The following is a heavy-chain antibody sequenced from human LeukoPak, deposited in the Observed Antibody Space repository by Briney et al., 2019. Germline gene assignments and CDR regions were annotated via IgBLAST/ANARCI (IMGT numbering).Heavy chain of an antibody. V-gene: IGHV1-69*05. J-gene: IGHJ6*03. D-gene: IGHD2-2*01. CDR2: IIPIFGTA. CDR1: GYTFTSYG. CDR3: ARAPGVPAARNYYYYMDV. Sequence: SVKVSCKASGYTFTSYGISWVRQAPGQGLEWMGGIIPIFGTANYALKFQGRVTITTDESTSTAYMELSSLRSEDTAVYYCARAPGVPAARNYYYYMDVWGKGTTVTVSS.